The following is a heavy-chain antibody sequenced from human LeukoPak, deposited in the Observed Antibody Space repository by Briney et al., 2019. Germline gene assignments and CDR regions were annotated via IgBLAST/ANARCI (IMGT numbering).Heavy chain of an antibody. Sequence: ASVKVSCKASGYTLSNYDISWVRQAPGQGLEWMGWINVYNGNTNYAQKFQGRVTMTTDTSTNTAYMELRSLRSDDTAMYYCARVDSGRYYGHDYWGQGTLVTVTS. CDR3: ARVDSGRYYGHDY. CDR2: INVYNGNT. CDR1: GYTLSNYD. D-gene: IGHD1-26*01. J-gene: IGHJ4*02. V-gene: IGHV1-18*01.